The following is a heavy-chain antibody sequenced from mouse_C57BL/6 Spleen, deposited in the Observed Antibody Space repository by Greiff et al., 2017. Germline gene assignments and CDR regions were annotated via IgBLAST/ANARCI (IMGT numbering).Heavy chain of an antibody. CDR1: GYTFTSYW. D-gene: IGHD2-5*01. CDR3: ARDAYYSNYSFAY. CDR2: IDPSDSYT. J-gene: IGHJ3*01. Sequence: QVQLQQPGAELVMPGASVKLSCKASGYTFTSYWMHWVKQRPGQGLEWIGEIDPSDSYTNYNQKFKGKSTLTVDKSSSTPYMQLSSLTSEDSAVYYCARDAYYSNYSFAYWGQGTLVTVSA. V-gene: IGHV1-69*01.